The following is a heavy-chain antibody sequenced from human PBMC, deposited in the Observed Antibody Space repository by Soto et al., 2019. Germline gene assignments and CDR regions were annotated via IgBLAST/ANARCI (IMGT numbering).Heavy chain of an antibody. CDR2: IYYSGIT. D-gene: IGHD2-8*02. Sequence: SETLSLTCPFSGGSISSYYWSWIRQPPGKGLEWIGYIYYSGITDYNPSLKSRVTISVDTSKSQFSLKLSSVTAADTAVYYCARGGGVYYFDYWGQGTLVTSP. CDR1: GGSISSYY. V-gene: IGHV4-59*01. CDR3: ARGGGVYYFDY. J-gene: IGHJ4*02.